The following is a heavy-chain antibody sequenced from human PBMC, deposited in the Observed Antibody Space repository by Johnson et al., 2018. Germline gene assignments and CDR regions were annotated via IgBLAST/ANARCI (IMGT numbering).Heavy chain of an antibody. CDR1: GFTFDDYA. V-gene: IGHV3-9*01. CDR3: ARARSWGIQLYYYYYGMDV. Sequence: LVQSGGGLVQPGRSLRLSCAASGFTFDDYAMPWVRQAPGKGLAWVSGISWNSGSIGYADSVQGRFTISRDNAKNSLYLQMNSLRAEDTAVYYCARARSWGIQLYYYYYGMDVWGQGTTVTVSS. CDR2: ISWNSGSI. J-gene: IGHJ6*02. D-gene: IGHD5-18*01.